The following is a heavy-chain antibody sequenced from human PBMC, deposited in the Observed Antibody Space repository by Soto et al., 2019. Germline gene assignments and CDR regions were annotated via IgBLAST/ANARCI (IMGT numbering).Heavy chain of an antibody. CDR2: ISGSGGST. Sequence: EVQLLESGGGLVQPGGSLRLSCAASGFTFSSYAMNWVRQAPGKGLEWVSAISGSGGSTYYAGSVKGRFTISRDSSKNTLYLQMNSLRAEDTAVYYCAKGNSWSPALVLDILGQGTMVTVSS. CDR3: AKGNSWSPALVLDI. V-gene: IGHV3-23*01. J-gene: IGHJ3*02. D-gene: IGHD1-7*01. CDR1: GFTFSSYA.